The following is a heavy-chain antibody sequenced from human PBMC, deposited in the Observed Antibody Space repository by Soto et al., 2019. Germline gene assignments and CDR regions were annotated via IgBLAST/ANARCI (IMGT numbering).Heavy chain of an antibody. CDR2: ISWDGSRS. D-gene: IGHD1-26*01. Sequence: PGGSLRLSCAVSGFTFYDYAMHWVRQAPGKGLEWVSLISWDGSRSYYADSVKGRFTISRDNNKESLSRLMTSLGTEDRGLYYGAKDVCSSATTVCYTRLDSWGQGTQVTVSS. V-gene: IGHV3-43D*04. CDR1: GFTFYDYA. CDR3: AKDVCSSATTVCYTRLDS. J-gene: IGHJ5*01.